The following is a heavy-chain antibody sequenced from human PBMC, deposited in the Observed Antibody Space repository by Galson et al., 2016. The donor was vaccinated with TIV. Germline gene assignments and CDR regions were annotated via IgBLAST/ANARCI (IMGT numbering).Heavy chain of an antibody. CDR1: GFTFGIYA. D-gene: IGHD5-24*01. J-gene: IGHJ4*02. CDR2: ISSDGGST. CDR3: VREGRDAYNPYFDY. V-gene: IGHV3-64*01. Sequence: SLRLSCAASGFTFGIYAMHWVRLAPGKGLEYVSGISSDGGSTYYANSVKGRFSISRDSSKNTVFLQVDSLRAEDLALYYCVREGRDAYNPYFDYWGQGTLATVSS.